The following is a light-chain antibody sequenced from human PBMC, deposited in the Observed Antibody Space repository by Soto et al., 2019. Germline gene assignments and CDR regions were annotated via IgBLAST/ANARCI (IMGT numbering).Light chain of an antibody. Sequence: QSVLTQPPSVSAAPGQKVTISCSGSSSNIGSNYVSWYQQLPGTAPKVLIYDSDKRPSGILDRFSGSKSGTSATLGITGLQAGDEADYYCGTWDTRLTVWVFGGGTKLTVL. V-gene: IGLV1-51*01. J-gene: IGLJ3*02. CDR2: DSD. CDR3: GTWDTRLTVWV. CDR1: SSNIGSNY.